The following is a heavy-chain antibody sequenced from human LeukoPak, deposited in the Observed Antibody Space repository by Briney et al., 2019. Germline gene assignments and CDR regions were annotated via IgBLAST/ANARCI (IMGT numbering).Heavy chain of an antibody. CDR1: GPTFRSYA. Sequence: SVKVSCKASGPTFRSYAIKWVRQAPGQGLEWMGAIIPSFGTVKYAQKFQGRVTMTADESTSTAYMDLNYLRSDDTAVYFCARATSANEYSYGFHFDYWGQGTLVTVSS. CDR3: ARATSANEYSYGFHFDY. D-gene: IGHD5-18*01. V-gene: IGHV1-69*01. CDR2: IIPSFGTV. J-gene: IGHJ4*02.